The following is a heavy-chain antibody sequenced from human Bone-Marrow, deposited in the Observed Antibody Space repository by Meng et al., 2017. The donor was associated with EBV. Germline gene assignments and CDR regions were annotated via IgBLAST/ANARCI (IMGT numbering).Heavy chain of an antibody. Sequence: QGQLGQTGSGFKKPGASGKVSCKASGGHFNSDAISWVRQAPGQGLEWMGGLIPFLDAPNYAKKFQGRVTITADESTSTHYMELSSLRSEDTAVYYCASEAGRGYTPDYWGQGTLVTVSS. J-gene: IGHJ4*02. CDR3: ASEAGRGYTPDY. D-gene: IGHD3-10*01. V-gene: IGHV1-69*01. CDR1: GGHFNSDA. CDR2: LIPFLDAP.